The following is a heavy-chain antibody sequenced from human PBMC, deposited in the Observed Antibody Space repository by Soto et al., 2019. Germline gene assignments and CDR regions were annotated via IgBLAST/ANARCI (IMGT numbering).Heavy chain of an antibody. V-gene: IGHV1-18*01. CDR2: ISAYNGNT. J-gene: IGHJ4*02. Sequence: GASVKVSCKASGYTFTSYGISWVRQAPGQGLEWMGWISAYNGNTNYAQKLQGRVTMTTDTSTSTAYMELSSLRSEDTAVYYCGRDSFRPSYDYIWGSYRPFDYWGQGTLVTVSS. CDR1: GYTFTSYG. CDR3: GRDSFRPSYDYIWGSYRPFDY. D-gene: IGHD3-16*02.